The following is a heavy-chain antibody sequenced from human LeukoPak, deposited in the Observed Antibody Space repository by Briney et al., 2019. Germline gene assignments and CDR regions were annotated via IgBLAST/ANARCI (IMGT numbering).Heavy chain of an antibody. CDR2: IIPIFGTA. CDR1: GGTFSSYA. J-gene: IGHJ5*02. Sequence: GASVKVSCKASGGTFSSYAISRVRQAPGQGLEWMGGIIPIFGTANYAQKFQGRVTITADKSTSTAYMELSSLRSEDTAVYYCARDAAAGTFVWFDPWGQGTLVTVSS. D-gene: IGHD6-13*01. CDR3: ARDAAAGTFVWFDP. V-gene: IGHV1-69*06.